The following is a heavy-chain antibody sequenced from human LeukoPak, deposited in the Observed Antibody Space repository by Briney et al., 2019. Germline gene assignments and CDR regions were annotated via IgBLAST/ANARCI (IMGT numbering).Heavy chain of an antibody. CDR3: DCHYDSSGYYYPYYGMDV. CDR1: GFTFRRYW. D-gene: IGHD3-22*01. J-gene: IGHJ6*02. V-gene: IGHV3-7*01. Sequence: GGSLRLSCAASGFTFRRYWMSWVRQAPGKGLEWVANINQDGSEKNYVDSVKGRFTISRANAKNALYLQMNSLRAEDTAVYYCDCHYDSSGYYYPYYGMDVWGQGTTVIVAS. CDR2: INQDGSEK.